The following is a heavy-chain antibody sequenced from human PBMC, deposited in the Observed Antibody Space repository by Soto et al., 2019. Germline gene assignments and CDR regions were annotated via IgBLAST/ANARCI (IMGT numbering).Heavy chain of an antibody. CDR2: IIPIFGTA. D-gene: IGHD3-10*01. Sequence: SVKVSCKASGGTFSSYAISWVRQAPGQGLEWMGGIIPIFGTANYAHKFQGRVTITADESTSTAYMELSSLRSEDTAVYYCARARIYYGSGSYYSRGMDVWGQGTTVTVSS. J-gene: IGHJ6*02. CDR3: ARARIYYGSGSYYSRGMDV. V-gene: IGHV1-69*13. CDR1: GGTFSSYA.